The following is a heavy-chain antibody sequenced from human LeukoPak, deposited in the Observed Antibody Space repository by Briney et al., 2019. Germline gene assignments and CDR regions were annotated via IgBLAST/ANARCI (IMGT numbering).Heavy chain of an antibody. CDR3: ARAGTADSYAFDI. CDR1: GGTFSSYA. D-gene: IGHD1-1*01. V-gene: IGHV1-69*13. J-gene: IGHJ3*02. Sequence: ASVKVSCKASGGTFSSYAISWVRQAPGQGLEWMGGIIPIFGTANYAQKFQGRVTITADESTSTAYMELSSLRSEDTAVYYCARAGTADSYAFDIWGQGAMVAVSS. CDR2: IIPIFGTA.